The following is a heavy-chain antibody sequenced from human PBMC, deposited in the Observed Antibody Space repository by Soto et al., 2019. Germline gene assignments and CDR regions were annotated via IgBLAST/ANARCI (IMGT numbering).Heavy chain of an antibody. CDR1: GGSMRSGDYS. CDR3: AREKGYISGPKNFDS. J-gene: IGHJ4*02. CDR2: IYYSGNT. Sequence: SETLSLTCAVSGGSMRSGDYSWSWIRQPPGKGLEWIGYIYYSGNTYYNPSLKSRVTISVDRSKNQFSLKLRSVTAADTAMYYCAREKGYISGPKNFDSWGQGTLVTVSS. V-gene: IGHV4-30-2*01. D-gene: IGHD5-12*01.